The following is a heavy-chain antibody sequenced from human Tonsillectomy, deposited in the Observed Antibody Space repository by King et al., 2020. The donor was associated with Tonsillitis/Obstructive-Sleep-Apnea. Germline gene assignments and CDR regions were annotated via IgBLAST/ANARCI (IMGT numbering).Heavy chain of an antibody. CDR1: GGSISSSSYY. CDR3: AGPMWVDDGTNSADEEGAFDI. D-gene: IGHD4-23*01. J-gene: IGHJ3*02. Sequence: HLQLQESGPGLVKPSETLSLTCTVSGGSISSSSYYWGWIRQPPGKGLEWIGTIYYSGSTYYNPSVKSRVTISVDTSKNQFSLKLRSVTAADTAVYYCAGPMWVDDGTNSADEEGAFDIWGQGTMVTVSS. CDR2: IYYSGST. V-gene: IGHV4-39*01.